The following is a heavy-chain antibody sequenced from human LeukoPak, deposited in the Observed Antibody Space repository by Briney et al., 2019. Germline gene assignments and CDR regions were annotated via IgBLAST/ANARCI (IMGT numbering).Heavy chain of an antibody. Sequence: AGGSLRLSCAASGFTFDDYAMHWVRQAPGKGLEWVSGISWNSGSIGYADSVKGRFTISRDNAKNSLYLQMNSLRAEDTALYYCAKDIATGNRLYYFDYWGQGTLVAVSP. CDR3: AKDIATGNRLYYFDY. D-gene: IGHD1-14*01. CDR1: GFTFDDYA. CDR2: ISWNSGSI. J-gene: IGHJ4*02. V-gene: IGHV3-9*01.